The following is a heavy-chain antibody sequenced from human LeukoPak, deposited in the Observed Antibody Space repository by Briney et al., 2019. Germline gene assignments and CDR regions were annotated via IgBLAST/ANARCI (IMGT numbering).Heavy chain of an antibody. J-gene: IGHJ4*02. CDR3: ARGRDGYNFLNRGEYYYFDY. V-gene: IGHV4-61*02. Sequence: PSETLSLTCTVSGGSISSGTYYWSWIRQPAGKGLEWIGRFYTSGSTNYNPSLKSRVTISVDTSKNQFSLKLSSVTAADTAVYYCARGRDGYNFLNRGEYYYFDYWGQGTLVAVSS. CDR2: FYTSGST. CDR1: GGSISSGTYY. D-gene: IGHD5-24*01.